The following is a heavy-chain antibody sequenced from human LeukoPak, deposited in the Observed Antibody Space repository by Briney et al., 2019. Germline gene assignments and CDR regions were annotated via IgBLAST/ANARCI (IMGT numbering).Heavy chain of an antibody. J-gene: IGHJ3*02. Sequence: SETLSLTCTVSGGSINSYYWSWIRQPPGKRLEWIGYISYSGSTNYNPSLKSRVTMSVDTSRNQFSLKLSSVTAADTALYYCARGYTGANDYAFDIWGRGTMVTVSS. CDR2: ISYSGST. CDR3: ARGYTGANDYAFDI. V-gene: IGHV4-59*01. D-gene: IGHD2-8*02. CDR1: GGSINSYY.